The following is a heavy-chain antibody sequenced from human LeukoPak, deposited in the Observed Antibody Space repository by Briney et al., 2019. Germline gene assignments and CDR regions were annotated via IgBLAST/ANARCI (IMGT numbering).Heavy chain of an antibody. CDR1: GGSISSYY. D-gene: IGHD2-2*02. CDR2: IYYSGST. V-gene: IGHV4-59*08. CDR3: AATTPVVPAAIPYYYYYSMDV. J-gene: IGHJ6*02. Sequence: PSETLSPTCTVSGGSISSYYWSWIRQPPGKGLEWIGYIYYSGSTNYNPSLKSRVTISVDTSKNQFSLKLSSVTAADTAVYYCAATTPVVPAAIPYYYYYSMDVWGQGTTVTVSS.